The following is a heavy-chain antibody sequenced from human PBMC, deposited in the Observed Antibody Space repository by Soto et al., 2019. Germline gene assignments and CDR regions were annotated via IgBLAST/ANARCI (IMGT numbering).Heavy chain of an antibody. CDR3: ARDARYGDYVRYFQH. Sequence: ASVKVSCKAFGYKFTSYGINWVRQAPGQGLEWMGWISVYNGNTNYAQKVQGRLTMTTDTSTTTAYMELRSLRSDDTAVYYCARDARYGDYVRYFQHWGQGTLVTVSS. J-gene: IGHJ1*01. CDR1: GYKFTSYG. V-gene: IGHV1-18*01. D-gene: IGHD4-17*01. CDR2: ISVYNGNT.